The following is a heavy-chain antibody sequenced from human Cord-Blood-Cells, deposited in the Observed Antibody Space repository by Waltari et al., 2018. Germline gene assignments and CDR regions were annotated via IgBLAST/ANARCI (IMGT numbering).Heavy chain of an antibody. Sequence: EVQLVESGGGLVKPGGSLRLSWDASGFTFGGYRMTWVRQAPGKGLDWVSSISSSSSYIYYADSVKGRFTISRDNAKNSLYLQMNSLRAEDTAVYYCARFSNNWFDPWGQGTLVTVSS. CDR3: ARFSNNWFDP. CDR1: GFTFGGYR. J-gene: IGHJ5*02. V-gene: IGHV3-21*01. CDR2: ISSSSSYI.